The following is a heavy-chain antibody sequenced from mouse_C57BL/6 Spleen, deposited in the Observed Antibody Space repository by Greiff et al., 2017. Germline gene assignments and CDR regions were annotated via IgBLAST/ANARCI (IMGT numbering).Heavy chain of an antibody. CDR2: INPSNGGT. Sequence: QVQLQQPGTELVKPGASVKLSCKASGYTFTSYWMHWVKQRPGQGLEWIGNINPSNGGTNYNEKFKSKATLTVYKSSSTAYMQLSSLTSEDSAVYYCASFLYGYDGFDYWGQGTTLTVSS. CDR3: ASFLYGYDGFDY. CDR1: GYTFTSYW. D-gene: IGHD2-2*01. V-gene: IGHV1-53*01. J-gene: IGHJ2*01.